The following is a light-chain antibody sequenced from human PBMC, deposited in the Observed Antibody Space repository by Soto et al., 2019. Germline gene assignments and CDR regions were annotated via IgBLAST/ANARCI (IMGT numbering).Light chain of an antibody. J-gene: IGKJ1*01. CDR2: DGS. Sequence: DIQMTQSPPALCAFVGDRVTITCRASQRISSWLAWYQQKPGKAPKFLIYDGSTLESGVPARFSGSGSGTEFTLTISSLQPDDFATYYCQHYNSYSEAFGQGTKVDIK. CDR3: QHYNSYSEA. CDR1: QRISSW. V-gene: IGKV1-5*01.